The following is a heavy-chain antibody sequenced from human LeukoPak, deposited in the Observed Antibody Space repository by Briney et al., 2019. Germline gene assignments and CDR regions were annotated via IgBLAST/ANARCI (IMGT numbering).Heavy chain of an antibody. CDR1: GFTFSSYA. V-gene: IGHV3-48*02. J-gene: IGHJ3*02. CDR2: ISSSSSTI. Sequence: PGGSLRLSCAASGFTFSSYAMSWVRQAPGKGLEWVSYISSSSSTIYYADSVKGRFTISRDNAKNSLYLQMNSLRDEDTAVYYCAKDYRGWLNAFDIWGQGTMDTVSS. D-gene: IGHD5-12*01. CDR3: AKDYRGWLNAFDI.